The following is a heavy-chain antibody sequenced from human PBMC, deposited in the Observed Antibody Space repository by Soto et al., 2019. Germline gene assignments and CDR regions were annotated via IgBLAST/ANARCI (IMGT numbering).Heavy chain of an antibody. J-gene: IGHJ4*02. CDR2: IKQDGSEK. Sequence: EVQLVESGGGLVQPGGSLSLSCAASGFTFSNYWMTWVRQARGKGLEWVANIKQDGSEKYYVDSVKGRSTISRDNAKNSVYLHMDSLRVEDTAVYYCARVEGGYYGSGSYGFDYWGQGSLVTVSS. CDR3: ARVEGGYYGSGSYGFDY. CDR1: GFTFSNYW. D-gene: IGHD3-10*01. V-gene: IGHV3-7*01.